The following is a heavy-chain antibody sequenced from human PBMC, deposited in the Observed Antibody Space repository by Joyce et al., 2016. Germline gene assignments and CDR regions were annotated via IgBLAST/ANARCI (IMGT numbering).Heavy chain of an antibody. J-gene: IGHJ4*02. CDR2: ITTSSSYI. CDR3: ARGDPYYDSRGFDF. D-gene: IGHD3-22*01. Sequence: EVQLVESGGGLVKPGGSLRLSCVASGFTFSRYGMNWVRQAPGKGLQWVSSITTSSSYINYGDSRKGRFSVSRDNARRSLFLEMNSLRAEDTAVYYCARGDPYYDSRGFDFWGRGTLVTVSS. V-gene: IGHV3-21*02. CDR1: GFTFSRYG.